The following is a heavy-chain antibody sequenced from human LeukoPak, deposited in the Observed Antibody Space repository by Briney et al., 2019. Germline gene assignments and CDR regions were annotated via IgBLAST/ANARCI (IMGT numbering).Heavy chain of an antibody. CDR2: IYYSGST. CDR1: GGSISSYY. D-gene: IGHD5-24*01. Sequence: SETLSLTCTVSGGSISSYYWSWIRQPPGKGLEWIGYIYYSGSTNYNPSLKSRVTISVDTSKNQFSLKLSSVTAAGTAVYYCARSIRDGYNWGFDYWGQGTLVTVSS. V-gene: IGHV4-59*01. CDR3: ARSIRDGYNWGFDY. J-gene: IGHJ4*02.